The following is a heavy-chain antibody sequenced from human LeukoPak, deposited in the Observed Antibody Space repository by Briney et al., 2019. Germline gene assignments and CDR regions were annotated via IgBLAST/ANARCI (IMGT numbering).Heavy chain of an antibody. CDR2: ISSTSTYI. CDR1: GFTFSTYS. J-gene: IGHJ4*02. D-gene: IGHD3-22*01. Sequence: GGSLRLSCAASGFTFSTYSMNWVRQAPGKGLEWVSSISSTSTYIYYGDSVQGRFTISRDNAKNSLYLQMNSLRAEDTAVYYCARLMAHYDTWGFDYWGQGTLVTVSS. V-gene: IGHV3-21*06. CDR3: ARLMAHYDTWGFDY.